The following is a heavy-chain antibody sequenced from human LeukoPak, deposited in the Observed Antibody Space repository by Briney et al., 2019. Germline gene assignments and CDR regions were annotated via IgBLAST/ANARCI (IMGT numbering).Heavy chain of an antibody. CDR2: IYYSGTT. Sequence: SDTLSLTCAVSGYSISSNSWWGWIRQPPGKGLEWIGYIYYSGTTYYNSSLKSRVTMSVGTSKNQFSLKLNSVTAVDTAVYYCALYDGTYGYFDYWGQGSLVTVSS. CDR3: ALYDGTYGYFDY. V-gene: IGHV4-28*01. D-gene: IGHD1-26*01. CDR1: GYSISSNSW. J-gene: IGHJ4*02.